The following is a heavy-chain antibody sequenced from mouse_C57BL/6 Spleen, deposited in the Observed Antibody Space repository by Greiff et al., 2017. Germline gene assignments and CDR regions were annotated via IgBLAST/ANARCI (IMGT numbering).Heavy chain of an antibody. V-gene: IGHV1-80*01. Sequence: VQLQQSGASVKISCKASGYAFSSYWMNWVKQRPGKGLEWIGQIYPGDGDTNYNGKFKGKATLTADKSSSTAYMQLSSLTSEDSAVYFCARKGDYYGSVFDYWGQGTTLTVSS. CDR2: IYPGDGDT. J-gene: IGHJ2*01. CDR3: ARKGDYYGSVFDY. D-gene: IGHD1-1*01. CDR1: GYAFSSYW.